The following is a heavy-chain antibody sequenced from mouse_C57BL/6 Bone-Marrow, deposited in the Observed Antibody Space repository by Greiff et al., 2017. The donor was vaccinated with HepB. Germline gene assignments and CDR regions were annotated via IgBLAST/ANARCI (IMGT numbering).Heavy chain of an antibody. CDR3: ARYDPFAY. J-gene: IGHJ3*01. D-gene: IGHD2-3*01. Sequence: VKLVESGAELARPGASVKLSCKASGYTFTSYGISWVKQRTGQGLEWIGEIYPRSGNTYYNEKFKGKATLTADKSSSTAYMELRSLTSEDSAVYFCARYDPFAYWGQGTLVTVSA. CDR1: GYTFTSYG. V-gene: IGHV1-81*01. CDR2: IYPRSGNT.